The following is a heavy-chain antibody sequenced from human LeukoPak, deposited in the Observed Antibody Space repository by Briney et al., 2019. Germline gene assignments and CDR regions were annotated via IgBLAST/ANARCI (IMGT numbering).Heavy chain of an antibody. J-gene: IGHJ3*02. CDR1: GFTFSDYY. CDR3: ARERRLTGYDFWSGYWRPRDAFDI. V-gene: IGHV3-11*01. D-gene: IGHD3-3*01. Sequence: GGSLRLSCAASGFTFSDYYMSWIRQAPGKGLEWVSYISSSGSTIYYANSVKGRFTISRDNAKNSLYLQMNSLRAEDTAVYYCARERRLTGYDFWSGYWRPRDAFDIWGQGTMVTVSS. CDR2: ISSSGSTI.